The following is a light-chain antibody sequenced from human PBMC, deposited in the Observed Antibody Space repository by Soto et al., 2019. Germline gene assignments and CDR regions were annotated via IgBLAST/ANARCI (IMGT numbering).Light chain of an antibody. Sequence: IQMTQSPSSLSASVGDRVTITCRASQSISTSLAWYQHKTGKAPNLLIYEVSTLHSGGPSRFSGSGSGTEFTLTISSMRPDDFATYYCQHYSGDRATFGQWTKGDIK. CDR1: QSISTS. CDR3: QHYSGDRAT. J-gene: IGKJ1*01. V-gene: IGKV1-5*03. CDR2: EVS.